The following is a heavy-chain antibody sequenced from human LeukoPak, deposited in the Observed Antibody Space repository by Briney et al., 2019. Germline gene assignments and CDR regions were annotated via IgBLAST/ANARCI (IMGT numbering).Heavy chain of an antibody. Sequence: QPGGSLRLSCAASGFTFSSYAMTWVRQAPGKGLEWVSAISGSGGSTYYADSVKGRFTLSRDNSMNTLHLQMSSRRAEDTAVYYWAKDRWGAVAGNFYCFDYWGQGALVTVSS. D-gene: IGHD6-19*01. V-gene: IGHV3-23*01. CDR3: AKDRWGAVAGNFYCFDY. J-gene: IGHJ4*02. CDR2: ISGSGGST. CDR1: GFTFSSYA.